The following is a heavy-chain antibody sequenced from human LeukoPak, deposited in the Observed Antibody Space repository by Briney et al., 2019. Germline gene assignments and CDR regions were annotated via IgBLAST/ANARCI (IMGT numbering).Heavy chain of an antibody. V-gene: IGHV1-2*02. D-gene: IGHD6-13*01. CDR2: INPNSGDT. CDR3: ARAYSSRDSFDM. Sequence: ASVTVSCKASGYTFTGYYLHWVRQAPGQGLEWMGWINPNSGDTNYAQKFQGRVTMTRDTSISTAFMELSRLRSDDTAVYYCARAYSSRDSFDMWGQGTMVTVSS. J-gene: IGHJ3*02. CDR1: GYTFTGYY.